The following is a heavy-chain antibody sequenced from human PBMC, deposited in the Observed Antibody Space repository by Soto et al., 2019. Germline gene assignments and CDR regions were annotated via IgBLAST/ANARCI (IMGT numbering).Heavy chain of an antibody. J-gene: IGHJ4*02. D-gene: IGHD6-19*01. V-gene: IGHV1-46*01. CDR1: GYTFTSYY. CDR2: INPSGGST. CDR3: ARENSGDSSGWTVSDY. Sequence: ASVKVSCKASGYTFTSYYMHWVRQAPGQGLEWMGIINPSGGSTSYAQKFQGRVTMTRDTSTSTVYMELSSLRSEDTAVYYCARENSGDSSGWTVSDYWGQGTLVTVSS.